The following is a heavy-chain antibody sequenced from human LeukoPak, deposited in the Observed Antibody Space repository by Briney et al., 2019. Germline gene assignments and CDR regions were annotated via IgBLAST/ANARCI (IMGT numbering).Heavy chain of an antibody. Sequence: SETLSLTCTVSGGSISSGDYYWSWIRQPPGKGLEWIGYIYYSGSTYYNPSLKSRVTISVDTSKNQFSLKLSSVTAADTAVYYCARALGYCSSTSCPYYFDYWGQGTLVTVSS. J-gene: IGHJ4*02. CDR1: GGSISSGDYY. CDR3: ARALGYCSSTSCPYYFDY. D-gene: IGHD2-2*01. V-gene: IGHV4-30-4*08. CDR2: IYYSGST.